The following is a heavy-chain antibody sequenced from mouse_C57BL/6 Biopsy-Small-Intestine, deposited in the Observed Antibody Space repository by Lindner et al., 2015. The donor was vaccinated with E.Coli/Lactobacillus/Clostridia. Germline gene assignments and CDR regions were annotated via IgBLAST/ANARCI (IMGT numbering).Heavy chain of an antibody. D-gene: IGHD1-1*01. V-gene: IGHV1-82*01. CDR1: GYVFSNSW. CDR2: IYPGDGDT. CDR3: ASHYVDAMDY. Sequence: VQLQESGPELVKPGASVKISCKASGYVFSNSWVNWVKQRPGKGLEWIGRIYPGDGDTNYNGKFKGKATLTADGSSSTAYMQPSSLTSEDSAVYFCASHYVDAMDYWGQGTSVIVSS. J-gene: IGHJ4*01.